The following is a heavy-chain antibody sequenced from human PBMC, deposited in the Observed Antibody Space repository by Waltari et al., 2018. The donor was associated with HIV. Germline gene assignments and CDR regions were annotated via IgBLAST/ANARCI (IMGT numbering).Heavy chain of an antibody. CDR3: ARRPDYGGDWFDS. CDR2: IYPHTIRV. CDR1: GYTFTNYW. J-gene: IGHJ5*01. Sequence: EVRLVQSGAEVKRPGDSLKISCKASGYTFTNYWIGWVGQASGKGLEWIGVIYPHTIRVPYNPSFHGRGEISTDWSTRTAHLEWRSLTALDTGVYYCARRPDYGGDWFDSWGQGTLVTVSS. V-gene: IGHV5-51*03. D-gene: IGHD3-16*01.